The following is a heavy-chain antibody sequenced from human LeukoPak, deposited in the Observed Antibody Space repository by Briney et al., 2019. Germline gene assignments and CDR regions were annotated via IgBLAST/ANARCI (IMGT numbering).Heavy chain of an antibody. D-gene: IGHD6-19*01. Sequence: ASVKVSCKASGYSFITYDINWVRQATGQGLEWMGYMNPNSGHTGYAQKFQGRVTMTRNTSISTAYMELSSLRSEDTAVYYCARVPRTAVAIWGQGTMVTVSS. V-gene: IGHV1-8*01. CDR1: GYSFITYD. J-gene: IGHJ3*02. CDR3: ARVPRTAVAI. CDR2: MNPNSGHT.